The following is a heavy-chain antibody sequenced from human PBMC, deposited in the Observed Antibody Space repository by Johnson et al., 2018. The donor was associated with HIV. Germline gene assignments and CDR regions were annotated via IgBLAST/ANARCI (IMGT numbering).Heavy chain of an antibody. D-gene: IGHD2-15*01. V-gene: IGHV3-30*04. CDR1: GFTFSSYA. CDR2: ISYDGSDK. Sequence: QVQLVESGGGLVKPGGSLRLSCAASGFTFSSYAMHWVRQAPGKGLEWVAVISYDGSDKYYADSVKGRFTISRDNSKNTLYLQMNSLRAEDTAVYYCAKIMSKWSVDDDAFDVWGQGTMVTVSS. CDR3: AKIMSKWSVDDDAFDV. J-gene: IGHJ3*01.